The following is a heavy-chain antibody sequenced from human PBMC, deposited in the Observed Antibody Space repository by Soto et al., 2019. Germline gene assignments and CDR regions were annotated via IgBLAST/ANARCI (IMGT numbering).Heavy chain of an antibody. CDR1: GFTFSDYY. Sequence: QVQLVESGGGLVKPGGSLRLSCAASGFTFSDYYMSWIRQAPGKGLEWVSYISSSTIYTNYADYGKGRFTISRDNAKTHMYQQMTSVRAEDTAVYYCPGAADILAGLGAFDIWGQGTMVTVSS. D-gene: IGHD3-9*01. V-gene: IGHV3-11*05. J-gene: IGHJ3*02. CDR2: ISSSTIYT. CDR3: PGAADILAGLGAFDI.